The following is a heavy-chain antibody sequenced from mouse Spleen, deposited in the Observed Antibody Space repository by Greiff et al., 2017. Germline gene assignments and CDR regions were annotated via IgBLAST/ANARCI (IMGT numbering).Heavy chain of an antibody. Sequence: EVKLVESGGGLVQPGGSLSLSCAASGFTFTDYYMSWVRQPPGKALEWLGFIRNKANGYTTEYSASVKGRFTISRDNSQSILYLQMNALRAEDSATYYCASFSPYWYFDVWGAGTTVTGSS. J-gene: IGHJ1*01. CDR3: ASFSPYWYFDV. V-gene: IGHV7-3*01. CDR1: GFTFTDYY. CDR2: IRNKANGYTT.